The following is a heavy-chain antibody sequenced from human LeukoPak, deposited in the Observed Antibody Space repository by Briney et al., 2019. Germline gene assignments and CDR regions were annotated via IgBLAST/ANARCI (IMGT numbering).Heavy chain of an antibody. J-gene: IGHJ4*02. CDR3: ARDRGRREDW. Sequence: GGSLRLSCAASGFTFSSYWMTWVRQAPGKGLEWVANIQQDGSEKYYVDSVKGRFTISRDNAKNSLYLQMNSLRADETAVYFCARDRGRREDWWGQRTLVTVSS. CDR2: IQQDGSEK. D-gene: IGHD3/OR15-3a*01. CDR1: GFTFSSYW. V-gene: IGHV3-7*01.